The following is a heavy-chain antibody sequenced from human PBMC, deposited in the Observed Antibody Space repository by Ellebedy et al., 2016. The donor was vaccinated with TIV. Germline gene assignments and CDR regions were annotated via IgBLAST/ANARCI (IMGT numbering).Heavy chain of an antibody. Sequence: GESLKISCAASGFTFSSHWMHWVRQGPGKGLMWVSRINNDGNITIYADSVTGRFAISRDNAKNTLYLQMNSLRAGDTAVYYCARDSILTMGRGIFADYWGQGTLVTVSS. J-gene: IGHJ4*02. CDR2: INNDGNIT. D-gene: IGHD3-10*01. CDR1: GFTFSSHW. V-gene: IGHV3-74*01. CDR3: ARDSILTMGRGIFADY.